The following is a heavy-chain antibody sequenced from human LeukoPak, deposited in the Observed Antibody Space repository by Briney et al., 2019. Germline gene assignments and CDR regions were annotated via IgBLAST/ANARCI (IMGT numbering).Heavy chain of an antibody. CDR3: ARTDHGNEPDY. V-gene: IGHV3-21*01. D-gene: IGHD1-14*01. CDR1: GFTFSSYS. J-gene: IGHJ4*02. Sequence: PGGSLRLSCAASGFTFSSYSMNWVRQAPGKGLEWASSISSSSSYIYYADSVKGRCTISRDNAKNSLYLQMNSLRAEDTAVYYCARTDHGNEPDYWGQGTLVTVSS. CDR2: ISSSSSYI.